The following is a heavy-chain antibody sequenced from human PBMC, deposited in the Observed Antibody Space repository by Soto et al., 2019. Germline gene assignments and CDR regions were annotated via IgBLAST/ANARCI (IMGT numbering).Heavy chain of an antibody. J-gene: IGHJ4*02. Sequence: SETLSLTCAVYGGSFSGYYWSWIRQPPGKGLEWIGEINHSGSTNYNPSLKSRATISVDTSKNQFSLKLSSVTAADTAVYYCARQKKYYYDSSSKTIDYWGQGTLVTVSS. V-gene: IGHV4-34*01. D-gene: IGHD3-22*01. CDR1: GGSFSGYY. CDR3: ARQKKYYYDSSSKTIDY. CDR2: INHSGST.